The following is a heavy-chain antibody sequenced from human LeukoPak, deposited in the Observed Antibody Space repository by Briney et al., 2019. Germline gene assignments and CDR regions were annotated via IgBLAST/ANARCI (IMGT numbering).Heavy chain of an antibody. J-gene: IGHJ5*02. V-gene: IGHV3-48*02. CDR2: ISSFSGTI. D-gene: IGHD6-13*01. CDR1: GFTFSSYS. Sequence: GGSLRLSCEASGFTFSSYSMNWVRQAPGKGLEWVSYISSFSGTIYYADSVKGRFAISRDNAKNSLYLQINSLRDEDTAVYYCTPLGAAGTWFDPWGQRTLVTVSS. CDR3: TPLGAAGTWFDP.